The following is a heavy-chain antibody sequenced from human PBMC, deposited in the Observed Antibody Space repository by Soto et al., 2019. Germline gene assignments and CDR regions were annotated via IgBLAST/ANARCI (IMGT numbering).Heavy chain of an antibody. CDR3: ARGEVVVSATYNSYYGMDV. CDR2: IWYDGSNK. J-gene: IGHJ6*02. Sequence: GGSLRLSCAASGFTFSSYGMHWVRQAPGKGLEWVAVIWYDGSNKYYADSVKGRFTISRDNSKNTLYLQMNSLRAEDTAVYYCARGEVVVSATYNSYYGMDVWSQGTTVTGS. CDR1: GFTFSSYG. V-gene: IGHV3-33*01. D-gene: IGHD2-15*01.